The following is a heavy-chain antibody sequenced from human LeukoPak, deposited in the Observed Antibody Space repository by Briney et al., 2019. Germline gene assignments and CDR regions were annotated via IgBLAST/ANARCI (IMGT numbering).Heavy chain of an antibody. J-gene: IGHJ4*02. V-gene: IGHV4-34*01. D-gene: IGHD1-7*01. CDR3: ARDLDWNYADY. CDR1: GGSFSGYY. Sequence: SETLSLTCAVYGGSFSGYYWSWIRQPPGKGLEWIGEINDSESTKYNPSLKSRVTISVDTSKNQFSLKLSSLTAADTAVYYCARDLDWNYADYWGQGTLVTVSS. CDR2: INDSEST.